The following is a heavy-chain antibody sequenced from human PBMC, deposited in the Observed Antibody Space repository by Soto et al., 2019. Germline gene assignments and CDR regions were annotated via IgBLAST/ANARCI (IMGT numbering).Heavy chain of an antibody. D-gene: IGHD4-17*01. J-gene: IGHJ3*01. CDR1: GGSISSGGYY. Sequence: QVQLQESGPGLVKPSQTLSLTCTVSGGSISSGGYYWSWIRQHPGKGLEWLGHIYYSGGTYYNPSLGSRVTISVDMSKSQSSLRLSSVTAADPAVYYCAGSGDYEGGEFWGQGTTVTVSS. V-gene: IGHV4-31*03. CDR2: IYYSGGT. CDR3: AGSGDYEGGEF.